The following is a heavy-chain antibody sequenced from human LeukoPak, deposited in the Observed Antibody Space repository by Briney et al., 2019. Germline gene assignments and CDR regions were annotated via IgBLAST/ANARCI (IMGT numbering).Heavy chain of an antibody. J-gene: IGHJ6*02. CDR2: IIPTFGTA. CDR3: ARVPVWDIVVVPAATHYGMDV. V-gene: IGHV1-69*01. Sequence: GASVKVSCKASGGTFSSYAISWVRQAPGQGLEWMGGIIPTFGTANYAQKFQGRVTITADESTSTAYMELSSLRSEDTAVYYCARVPVWDIVVVPAATHYGMDVWGQGTTVTVSS. D-gene: IGHD2-2*01. CDR1: GGTFSSYA.